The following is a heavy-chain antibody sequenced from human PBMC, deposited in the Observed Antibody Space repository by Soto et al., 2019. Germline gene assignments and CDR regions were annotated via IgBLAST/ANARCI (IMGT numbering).Heavy chain of an antibody. CDR1: GFTVSSRRNY. J-gene: IGHJ4*02. V-gene: IGHV3-53*01. CDR2: IFDGDNS. D-gene: IGHD1-7*01. CDR3: ARGRRELRGPFDY. Sequence: GSLRLSCVVSGFTVSSRRNYMSWVRQAPGKGLEWVSVIFDGDNSYYADSVKGRFTISRDNSKNTLYLQMNSLRAEDTAVYYCARGRRELRGPFDYWGQGTLVTVSS.